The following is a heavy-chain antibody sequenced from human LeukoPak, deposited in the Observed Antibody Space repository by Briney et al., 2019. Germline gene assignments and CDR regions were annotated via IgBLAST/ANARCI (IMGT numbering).Heavy chain of an antibody. V-gene: IGHV4-34*01. CDR1: GEAFHVYY. CDR2: MNHSGST. J-gene: IGHJ4*02. Sequence: SETLSLTCAYCGEAFHVYYLISMRQPPGKGLEWIGEMNHSGSTNYNPSLKSQVTISVDTSKNQFSLKLSSVTAADTAVYYCASSDMRFGEPYYDYWGQGTLVTVSS. D-gene: IGHD3-10*01. CDR3: ASSDMRFGEPYYDY.